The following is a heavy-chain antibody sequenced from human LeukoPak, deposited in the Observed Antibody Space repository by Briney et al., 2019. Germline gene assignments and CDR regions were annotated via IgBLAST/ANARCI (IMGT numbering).Heavy chain of an antibody. Sequence: ASVKVSCKASGYTFTNYGISWVRQAPGQGLEWMGWISANNGNRNYALKLQDRVSMTTDTSTSTAYMELRSLRSDDTAVYYCARQGYGGHSRGAADYWGQGTLATVSS. V-gene: IGHV1-18*01. J-gene: IGHJ4*02. D-gene: IGHD4-23*01. CDR3: ARQGYGGHSRGAADY. CDR1: GYTFTNYG. CDR2: ISANNGNR.